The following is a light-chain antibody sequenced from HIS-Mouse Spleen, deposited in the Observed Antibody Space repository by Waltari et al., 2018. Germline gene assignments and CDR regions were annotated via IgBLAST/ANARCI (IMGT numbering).Light chain of an antibody. CDR2: KDS. V-gene: IGLV3-25*03. Sequence: SYELTQPPSVSVSPGQTARITCPGDALPKQYAYWSQQKPGQAPVLVIYKDSERPSGIPERFSGSSSGTTVTLTISGVQAEDEADYYCQSADSSGTYSVVFGGGTKLTVL. CDR1: ALPKQY. J-gene: IGLJ2*01. CDR3: QSADSSGTYSVV.